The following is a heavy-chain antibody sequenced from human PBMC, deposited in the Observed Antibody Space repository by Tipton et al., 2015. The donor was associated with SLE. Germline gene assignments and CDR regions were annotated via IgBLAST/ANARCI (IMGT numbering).Heavy chain of an antibody. Sequence: SLRLSCAASGFTFSSYSMNWVRQAPGKGLEWVSSISSSSSYIYYADSVKGRFTISRDNAKNSLYLQMNSLRAEDTAVYYCARDAPDSKYDFWSGYYMRWFDPWGQGTLVTVSS. J-gene: IGHJ5*02. CDR1: GFTFSSYS. V-gene: IGHV3-21*01. CDR3: ARDAPDSKYDFWSGYYMRWFDP. D-gene: IGHD3-3*01. CDR2: ISSSSSYI.